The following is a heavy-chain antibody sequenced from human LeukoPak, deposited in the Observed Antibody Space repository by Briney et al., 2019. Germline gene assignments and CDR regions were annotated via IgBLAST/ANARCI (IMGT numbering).Heavy chain of an antibody. J-gene: IGHJ6*02. V-gene: IGHV3-23*01. Sequence: GGSLRLSCAASGFTFSGHALNWVRQAPGKGLGWVSTLSGSRGSTFYADSVKGRFTISRDNSKNTLYLQMNNLKAEDTAIYYCAKIVERRQYYYNGLDVWGQGTTVTVSS. CDR3: AKIVERRQYYYNGLDV. D-gene: IGHD1-1*01. CDR1: GFTFSGHA. CDR2: LSGSRGST.